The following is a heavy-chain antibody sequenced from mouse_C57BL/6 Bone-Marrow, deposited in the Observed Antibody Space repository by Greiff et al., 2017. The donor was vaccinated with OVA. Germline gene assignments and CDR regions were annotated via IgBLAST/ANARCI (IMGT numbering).Heavy chain of an antibody. J-gene: IGHJ3*01. CDR2: INPSSGYT. V-gene: IGHV1-4*01. CDR1: GYTFTSYT. Sequence: QVQLKESGAELARPGASVKMSCKASGYTFTSYTMHWVKQRPGQGLEWIGYINPSSGYTKYNQKFKDKATLTADKSSSTAYMQLSSLTSEDAAVYYCARGVAEAYWGQGTLVTVSA. CDR3: ARGVAEAY. D-gene: IGHD1-1*01.